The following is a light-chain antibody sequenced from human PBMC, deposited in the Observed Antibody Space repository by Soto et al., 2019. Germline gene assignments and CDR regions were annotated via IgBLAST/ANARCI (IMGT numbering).Light chain of an antibody. Sequence: DIVLTQSPGTLSLSPGERATLSCRASQTVRSTYLAWYLQKPGQAPRLLIYGTSIRATGNPDRFSGSGSGTDFTLTISRLEPEDFAVYYCQQFGNSLYTFGQGTKLEIK. J-gene: IGKJ2*01. V-gene: IGKV3-20*01. CDR1: QTVRSTY. CDR3: QQFGNSLYT. CDR2: GTS.